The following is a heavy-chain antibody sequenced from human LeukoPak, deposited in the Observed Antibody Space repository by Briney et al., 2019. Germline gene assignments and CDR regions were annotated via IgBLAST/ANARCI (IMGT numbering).Heavy chain of an antibody. V-gene: IGHV3-11*01. D-gene: IGHD1-14*01. J-gene: IGHJ4*02. CDR1: GFTVSRNY. CDR3: ARDHSEPGVFFDS. CDR2: ISGSGTTI. Sequence: GGSLRLSCAASGFTVSRNYMSWVRQAPGKGLEWVSYISGSGTTIYYADSVKGRFTISRDNAENSLYLQMNSLRAEDTAVYFCARDHSEPGVFFDSWGQGTLVTVSS.